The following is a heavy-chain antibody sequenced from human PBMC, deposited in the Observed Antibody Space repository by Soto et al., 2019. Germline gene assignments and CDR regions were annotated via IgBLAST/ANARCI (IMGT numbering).Heavy chain of an antibody. J-gene: IGHJ4*02. CDR1: GFTFSNYG. Sequence: QVQLVESGGGVVQPGRSLRLSCAGSGFTFSNYGIHWVRQAPGKGLEWVAVISYDGSNKYYADSVKGRFTISRDNSENPLYLQMTSLRAEDPAVYSCPKVLGRGWEFPGKQWGQETLVTVPS. V-gene: IGHV3-30*18. CDR2: ISYDGSNK. D-gene: IGHD1-26*01. CDR3: PKVLGRGWEFPGKQ.